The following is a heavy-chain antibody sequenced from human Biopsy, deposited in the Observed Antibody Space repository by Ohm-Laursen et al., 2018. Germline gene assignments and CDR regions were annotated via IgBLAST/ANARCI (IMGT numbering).Heavy chain of an antibody. V-gene: IGHV2-5*02. J-gene: IGHJ4*02. Sequence: TQTLTLTCAFSGLSLTSRGEGVGWLRQPPGKAPEWLALIYWDDDKFYSPSLESRLTITKDTSKNQVLLIMTNMDPVDTATYFCVHRRMTPSEFDYWGQGTLVTVSS. CDR2: IYWDDDK. CDR3: VHRRMTPSEFDY. CDR1: GLSLTSRGEG.